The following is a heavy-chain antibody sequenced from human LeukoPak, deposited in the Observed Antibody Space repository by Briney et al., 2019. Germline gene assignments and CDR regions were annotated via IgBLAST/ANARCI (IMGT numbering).Heavy chain of an antibody. J-gene: IGHJ6*02. Sequence: GGSLRLSCAASGFVFSTHEMNWVRQAPGEGLEWGSYISRSGGSIDCTDSVKGLFTISRDNAKNSVYLQLNSLRAEDTAVYYCASGGETTYFSFGMDVWGQGTTGSVSS. CDR1: GFVFSTHE. V-gene: IGHV3-48*03. CDR3: ASGGETTYFSFGMDV. CDR2: ISRSGGSI. D-gene: IGHD3-16*01.